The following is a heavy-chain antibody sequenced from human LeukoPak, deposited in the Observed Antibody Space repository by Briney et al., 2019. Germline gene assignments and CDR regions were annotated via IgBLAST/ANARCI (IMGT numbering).Heavy chain of an antibody. CDR3: ARRHAPDIVLMVYGAGRGAFDI. D-gene: IGHD2-8*01. Sequence: GGSLRLSCAASGFTFSSYSMNWVRQAPGKGLEWVSSISSSSSYIYYADSVKGRFTISRDNAKNTLYLQMNSLRAEDTAVYYCARRHAPDIVLMVYGAGRGAFDIWGQGTMVTVSS. CDR2: ISSSSSYI. J-gene: IGHJ3*02. V-gene: IGHV3-21*04. CDR1: GFTFSSYS.